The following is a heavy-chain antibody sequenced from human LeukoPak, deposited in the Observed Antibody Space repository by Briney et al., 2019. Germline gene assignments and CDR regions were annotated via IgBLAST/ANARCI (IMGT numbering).Heavy chain of an antibody. CDR2: ISPSGDIT. J-gene: IGHJ6*03. Sequence: GGTLRLSCAASGFTFSNHGMNWVRQAPGKGLEWVSGISPSGDITYYADSVKGRFTISRDNSKSTLFLQMNNLRAEDTAIYYCARIYGSGSNYYYYYYMDVWGKGTTVTISS. CDR3: ARIYGSGSNYYYYYYMDV. V-gene: IGHV3-23*01. CDR1: GFTFSNHG. D-gene: IGHD3-10*01.